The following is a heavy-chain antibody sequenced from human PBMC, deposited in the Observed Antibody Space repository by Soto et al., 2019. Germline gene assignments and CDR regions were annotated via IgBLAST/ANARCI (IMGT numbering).Heavy chain of an antibody. CDR3: ARGSGIVALPSELEDVNYDF. D-gene: IGHD1-1*01. Sequence: QVQLQQWGAGLVKPSETLSLSCAVYGQSFSGHSWAWIRQPPGKGLEWIGEISESGSTYYNPSLKSRVTISTDTSKNQFSLKLNSVTAADTAAYFCARGSGIVALPSELEDVNYDFWGQGTLVNVSS. CDR2: ISESGST. CDR1: GQSFSGHS. V-gene: IGHV4-34*01. J-gene: IGHJ4*02.